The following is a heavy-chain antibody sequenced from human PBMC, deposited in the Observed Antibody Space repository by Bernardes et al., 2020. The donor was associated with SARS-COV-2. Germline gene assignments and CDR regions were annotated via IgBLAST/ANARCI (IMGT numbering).Heavy chain of an antibody. J-gene: IGHJ6*02. V-gene: IGHV5-51*01. D-gene: IGHD7-27*01. CDR2: IYPGDSDT. Sequence: GESLKISCQASGYTFSDYWIAWVRQMPGKGLEWMGVIYPGDSDTRDSPSFQGQVTISADKSISTAYVNWSRLKASDTAMYYCARLGTLGVPGERTNYGMDVWGQGATVTVSS. CDR3: ARLGTLGVPGERTNYGMDV. CDR1: GYTFSDYW.